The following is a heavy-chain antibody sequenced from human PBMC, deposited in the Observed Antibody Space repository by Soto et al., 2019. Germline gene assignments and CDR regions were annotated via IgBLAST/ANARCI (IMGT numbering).Heavy chain of an antibody. J-gene: IGHJ6*02. D-gene: IGHD1-7*01. Sequence: QVQLVESGGGVVQPGRSLRLSCAASGFTFSSYAMHWVRQAPGQGLEWVALISYDGSNKYYADSVKGRFTISRDNSNNTLYLQMNSLRPEATAVYHCARDQGGTTLYYHGMDVWGQGTTVTVSS. CDR1: GFTFSSYA. CDR3: ARDQGGTTLYYHGMDV. CDR2: ISYDGSNK. V-gene: IGHV3-30-3*01.